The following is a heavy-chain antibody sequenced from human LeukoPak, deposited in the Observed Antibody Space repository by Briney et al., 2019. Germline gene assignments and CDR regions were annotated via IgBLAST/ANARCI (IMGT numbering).Heavy chain of an antibody. CDR2: TYYRSKWYN. CDR3: ARDREGYYDSSGYYPFDY. J-gene: IGHJ4*02. CDR1: GDSVSSNSAA. Sequence: SQTLPLTCAISGDSVSSNSAAWNWIRQSPSRGLEWLGRTYYRSKWYNDYAVSVKSRITINPDTSKNQFSLQLNSVTPEDTAVYYCARDREGYYDSSGYYPFDYWGQGTLVTVSS. V-gene: IGHV6-1*01. D-gene: IGHD3-22*01.